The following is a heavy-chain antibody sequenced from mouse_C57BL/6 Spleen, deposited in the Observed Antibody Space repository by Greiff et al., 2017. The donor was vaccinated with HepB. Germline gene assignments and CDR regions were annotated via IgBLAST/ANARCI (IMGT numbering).Heavy chain of an antibody. J-gene: IGHJ2*01. Sequence: EVMLVESGGGLVQPGGSMKLSCVASGFTFSNYWMNWVRQSPEKGLEWVAQIRLKSDNYATHYAESVKGRFTISRDDSKSSVYLQMNNLRAEDTGIYYCTVHYYGSSLYYFDYWGQGTTLTVSS. CDR2: IRLKSDNYAT. CDR1: GFTFSNYW. V-gene: IGHV6-3*01. CDR3: TVHYYGSSLYYFDY. D-gene: IGHD1-1*01.